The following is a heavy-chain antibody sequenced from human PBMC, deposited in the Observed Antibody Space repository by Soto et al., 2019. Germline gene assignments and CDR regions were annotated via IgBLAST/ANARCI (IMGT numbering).Heavy chain of an antibody. D-gene: IGHD6-13*01. CDR1: GFTFSTYN. CDR2: ISSTSNTI. J-gene: IGHJ4*02. CDR3: ARVTAYSSSWYGDN. V-gene: IGHV3-48*02. Sequence: EAQLVESGGFLVQPWGSLRLSSAASGFTFSTYNMNWLRQAPGKGLEWASYISSTSNTIYYADSVKGRFTISRDNAKNSLYLLMNSLRDEYTAVYVCARVTAYSSSWYGDNSGQGGMVTESS.